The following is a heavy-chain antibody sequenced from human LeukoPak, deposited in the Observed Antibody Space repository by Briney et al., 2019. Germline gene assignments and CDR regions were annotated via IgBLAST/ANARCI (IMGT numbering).Heavy chain of an antibody. D-gene: IGHD6-19*01. V-gene: IGHV3-23*01. Sequence: LPGGSLRLSCAASGFTFSRSAMTWVRQAPGKGLEWVSKISGNGANTYYADSVKGRFTISRDSSKNTMYLQMNSLRAEDTAVYYCATVTGWYPLDYWGQGNLVTVSS. CDR1: GFTFSRSA. CDR2: ISGNGANT. CDR3: ATVTGWYPLDY. J-gene: IGHJ4*02.